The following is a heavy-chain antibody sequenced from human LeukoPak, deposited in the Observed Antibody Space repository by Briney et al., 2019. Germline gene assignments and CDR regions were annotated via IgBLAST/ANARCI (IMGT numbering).Heavy chain of an antibody. V-gene: IGHV1-18*01. CDR1: GGTFSSYA. J-gene: IGHJ3*02. CDR2: ISTYNGKR. D-gene: IGHD3-22*01. CDR3: AKNYYYDNTGYWGAFDI. Sequence: ASVKVSCKASGGTFSSYAISWLRQAPGQGLEWMGWISTYNGKRNYAQKFQDRVTMTTDTSTSTAYMELRSLRSDDTAIYHCAKNYYYDNTGYWGAFDIWGQGTMVTVSS.